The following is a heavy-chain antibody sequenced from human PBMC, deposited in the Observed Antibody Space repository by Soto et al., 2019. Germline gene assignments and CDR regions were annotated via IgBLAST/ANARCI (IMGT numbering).Heavy chain of an antibody. CDR2: INHSGST. Sequence: SETLSLTCAVYGGSFSGYYLSWIRQPPGKGLEWIGEINHSGSTNYNPSLKSRVTISVDTSKNQFSLKLSSVTAADTAVYYCASRRGYSYGAFRFDPWGQGTLVTVSS. D-gene: IGHD5-18*01. J-gene: IGHJ5*02. CDR1: GGSFSGYY. V-gene: IGHV4-34*01. CDR3: ASRRGYSYGAFRFDP.